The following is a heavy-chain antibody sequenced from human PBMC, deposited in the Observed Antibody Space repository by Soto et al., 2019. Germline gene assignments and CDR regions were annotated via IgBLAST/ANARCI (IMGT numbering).Heavy chain of an antibody. V-gene: IGHV4-59*08. CDR3: ARRQYADWAFDY. CDR1: GGSITNYY. Sequence: QVQLQESGPGLVKPSETLSLTCTVSGGSITNYYWTWVRQPPGKGLEWIGYIHYSGSTTYNSSLKSRVTISLDTSKNQFSRKLRSVTAADTAVYSCARRQYADWAFDYWGQGILVTVSS. J-gene: IGHJ4*02. D-gene: IGHD3-9*01. CDR2: IHYSGST.